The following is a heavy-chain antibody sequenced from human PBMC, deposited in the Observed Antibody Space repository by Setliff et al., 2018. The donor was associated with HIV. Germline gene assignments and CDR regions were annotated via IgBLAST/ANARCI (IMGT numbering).Heavy chain of an antibody. CDR1: DYTFTTYW. D-gene: IGHD2-2*01. V-gene: IGHV3-21*05. Sequence: GESLKISCKALDYTFTTYWIGWVRQMPGEGLEWISYISGSTTYINYADSVKGRFTISRDDAKNTLYLQMNSLRAEDTAVYYCARDDCSSTSCYGESGLQHWGQGTLVTVSS. CDR2: ISGSTTYI. CDR3: ARDDCSSTSCYGESGLQH. J-gene: IGHJ1*01.